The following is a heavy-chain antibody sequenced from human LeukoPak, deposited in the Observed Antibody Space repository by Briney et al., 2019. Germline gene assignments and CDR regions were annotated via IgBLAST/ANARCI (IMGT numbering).Heavy chain of an antibody. D-gene: IGHD6-13*01. J-gene: IGHJ5*02. Sequence: SETLSLTCTVSGYSISSGYYWGWIRQPPGKGLEWIGSIYHSGSTYYNPSLKSRVTISVDTSKNQFSLKLSSVTAADTAVYYCARAGGEQQLVKVDAWFDPWGQGTLVTVSS. CDR2: IYHSGST. V-gene: IGHV4-38-2*02. CDR3: ARAGGEQQLVKVDAWFDP. CDR1: GYSISSGYY.